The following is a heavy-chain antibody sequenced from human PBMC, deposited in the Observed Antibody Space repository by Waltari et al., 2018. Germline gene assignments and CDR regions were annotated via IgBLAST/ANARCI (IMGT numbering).Heavy chain of an antibody. CDR3: AREGGSYYADAFDF. J-gene: IGHJ3*01. CDR2: ISSSGSAI. D-gene: IGHD1-26*01. Sequence: QVQLVESGGGLVKPGGSLRLSCAASGLPFSDYYLSWCRQAQGKGLEWVSYISSSGSAIYYADSVEGRFTISRDNAKNSLYLQMNSLRAEDTAVYYCAREGGSYYADAFDFWGQGTMVTVSS. CDR1: GLPFSDYY. V-gene: IGHV3-11*04.